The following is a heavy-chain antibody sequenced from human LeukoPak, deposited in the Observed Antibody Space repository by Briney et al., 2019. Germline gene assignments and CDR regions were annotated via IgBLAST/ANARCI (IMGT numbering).Heavy chain of an antibody. Sequence: GGSLRLSCAASGFTFRTYTMNWVRQAPGKGLEWVSSITSTSSFIFYADSVQGRFTISRDNAKNSLCLQMDSLRAGDTAVYYCTSEVATIEGKFDYWGQGTLVTVSS. CDR2: ITSTSSFI. CDR3: TSEVATIEGKFDY. V-gene: IGHV3-21*01. CDR1: GFTFRTYT. D-gene: IGHD5-12*01. J-gene: IGHJ4*02.